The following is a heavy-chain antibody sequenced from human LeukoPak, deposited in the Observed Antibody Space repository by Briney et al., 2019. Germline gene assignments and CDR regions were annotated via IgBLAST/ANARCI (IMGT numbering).Heavy chain of an antibody. CDR1: GGSISSYY. J-gene: IGHJ3*01. CDR3: ARAPYYGATKDGFDV. V-gene: IGHV4-59*12. CDR2: MYYSGRT. D-gene: IGHD3-22*01. Sequence: SETLSLTCTVSGGSISSYYWSWIRQPPGKGLEWVGYMYYSGRTNYNPSLKSRVTISVDTSKNQFSLKLSSVTAADTAVYYCARAPYYGATKDGFDVWGQGTVVTVSS.